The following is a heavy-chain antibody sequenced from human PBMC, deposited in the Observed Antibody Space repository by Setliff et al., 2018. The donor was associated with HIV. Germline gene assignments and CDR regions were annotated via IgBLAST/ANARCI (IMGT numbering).Heavy chain of an antibody. CDR1: GYAFTGYY. CDR3: ARGAPGRSCSGGSCSYFDY. CDR2: LNPTSGNT. D-gene: IGHD2-15*01. Sequence: ASVKVSCKASGYAFTGYYIHWVRQATGQGPEWMGWLNPTSGNTGSAQRFQGRVTMTRNTSISIAYMELSNLRSEDTAVYYCARGAPGRSCSGGSCSYFDYWGQGTLVTVSS. V-gene: IGHV1-8*02. J-gene: IGHJ4*02.